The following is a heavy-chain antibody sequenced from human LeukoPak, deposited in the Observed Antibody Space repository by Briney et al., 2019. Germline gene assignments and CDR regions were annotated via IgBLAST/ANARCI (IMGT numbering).Heavy chain of an antibody. D-gene: IGHD3-10*01. J-gene: IGHJ4*02. CDR2: ISAYNGNT. CDR3: AIRAVKNGLGICHY. V-gene: IGHV1-18*01. Sequence: SSVTVSRKPSVYSFTSYCYSLLRLAPGQGLEWEGWISAYNGNTNYAQKLQGRVSMTTDTSTSTAYMELRSLRSDDTAVYYCAIRAVKNGLGICHYWGQGTRVTVSS. CDR1: VYSFTSYC.